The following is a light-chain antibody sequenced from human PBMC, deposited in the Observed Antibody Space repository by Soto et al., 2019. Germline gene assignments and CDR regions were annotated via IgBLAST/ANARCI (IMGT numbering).Light chain of an antibody. CDR3: AYYTGGDTLV. J-gene: IGLJ2*01. CDR2: EVS. Sequence: QSALTQPPSASGSPGQSVTISCTGSSSDVGGYNYVSWYQQHPGKAPKLLIYEVSKPHSGVSDRLSGSKAGNTASLTVSGLQVEDEADYYCAYYTGGDTLVFGGGSKLTVL. V-gene: IGLV2-8*01. CDR1: SSDVGGYNY.